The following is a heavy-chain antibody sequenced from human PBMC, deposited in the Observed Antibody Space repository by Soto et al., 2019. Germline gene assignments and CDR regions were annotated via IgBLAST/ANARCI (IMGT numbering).Heavy chain of an antibody. J-gene: IGHJ6*02. V-gene: IGHV4-31*03. CDR2: IYYSGST. Sequence: QVQLQESGPGLVKPSQTLSLTCTVSGGSISSGGYYWSWIRQHPGKGLEWIGYIYYSGSTYYNPSLKRRVTIAVDTSKNQFSLKLSSVTAADTAVYYCARNQLLASYYYYGMDVWGQGTTVTVSS. CDR3: ARNQLLASYYYYGMDV. CDR1: GGSISSGGYY. D-gene: IGHD2-2*01.